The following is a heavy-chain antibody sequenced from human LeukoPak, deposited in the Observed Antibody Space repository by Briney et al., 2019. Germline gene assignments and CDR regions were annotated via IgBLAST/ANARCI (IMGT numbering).Heavy chain of an antibody. Sequence: SETLSLTCAVSGGSISSSNWWSWVRQPPGKGLEWIGEIYHSGSTYNNPSLKSRVTISVDKSKNQFSLKLSSVTAADTAVYYCARVRQPAYYYGMDVWGQGTTVTVSS. CDR3: ARVRQPAYYYGMDV. CDR1: GGSISSSNW. CDR2: IYHSGST. D-gene: IGHD4-17*01. J-gene: IGHJ6*02. V-gene: IGHV4-4*02.